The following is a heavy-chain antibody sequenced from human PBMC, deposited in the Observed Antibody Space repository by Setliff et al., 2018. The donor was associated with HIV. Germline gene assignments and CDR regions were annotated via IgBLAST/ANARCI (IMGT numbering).Heavy chain of an antibody. D-gene: IGHD3-3*01. J-gene: IGHJ3*02. CDR2: IYHSGNT. CDR3: ARESRNDFWSGYYRTFDI. CDR1: GGTIRSSNW. Sequence: SETLSLTCAVSGGTIRSSNWWSWVRQTPGKGLEWIGEIYHSGNTNYNPSLKSRVTISVDESKNQFSLKLSSVTAADTAVYYCARESRNDFWSGYYRTFDIWGQGTMVTVSS. V-gene: IGHV4-4*02.